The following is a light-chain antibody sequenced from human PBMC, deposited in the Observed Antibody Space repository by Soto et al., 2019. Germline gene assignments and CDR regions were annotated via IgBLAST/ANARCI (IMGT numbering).Light chain of an antibody. Sequence: DIQMTQSPCTLPASVGDKVTITFRASQSVRNYLAWYQQKPGKAPRLLIYGASTLQSGVPPRFSGSGSGTEFTLTISSLQPDDFATYYCQQYFRHATFGQGTKVDI. CDR2: GAS. V-gene: IGKV1-5*01. CDR1: QSVRNY. J-gene: IGKJ1*01. CDR3: QQYFRHAT.